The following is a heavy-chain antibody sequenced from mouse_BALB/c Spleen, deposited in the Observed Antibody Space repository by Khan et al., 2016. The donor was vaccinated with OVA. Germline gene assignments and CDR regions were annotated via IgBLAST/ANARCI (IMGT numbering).Heavy chain of an antibody. CDR3: ARGYFGNYEFVY. V-gene: IGHV1S132*01. CDR2: IFPETGTT. CDR1: GYTFTSYW. D-gene: IGHD2-1*01. J-gene: IGHJ3*01. Sequence: QVQLQQSGAELVKPGASVKLSCKTSGYTFTSYWIQWVKQRPGQGLGWIGQIFPETGTTYYNENFKGKATLTVDTSANTAYMQFSSLTSEDSAVYFCARGYFGNYEFVYWGQGTLVTVS.